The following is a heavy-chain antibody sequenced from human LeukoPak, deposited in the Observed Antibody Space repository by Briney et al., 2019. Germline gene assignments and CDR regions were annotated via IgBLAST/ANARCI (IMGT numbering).Heavy chain of an antibody. D-gene: IGHD1-1*01. CDR3: ARHDGTVTLNWFDP. J-gene: IGHJ5*02. Sequence: SETLSLSCTVSGGSISSHYWNWIRQPPGKGLEWIGYTYHSGTTDYNPSLKSRVTMSLDTSKNQFSLTLSSVTAADTAVYYCARHDGTVTLNWFDPWGQGTLVTVSS. CDR1: GGSISSHY. CDR2: TYHSGTT. V-gene: IGHV4-59*08.